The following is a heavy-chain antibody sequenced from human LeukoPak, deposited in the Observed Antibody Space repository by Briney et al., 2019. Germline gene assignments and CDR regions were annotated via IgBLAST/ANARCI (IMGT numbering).Heavy chain of an antibody. J-gene: IGHJ4*02. CDR3: ARMLSLMSPIDY. D-gene: IGHD3-10*02. CDR2: INHSGST. CDR1: GGSFSGYY. V-gene: IGHV4-34*01. Sequence: SETLSLXCAVYGGSFSGYYWSWIRQPPGKGLEWIGEINHSGSTNYNPSLKSRVTISVDTSKNQFSLKLSSVTAADTAVYYCARMLSLMSPIDYWGQGTLVTVSS.